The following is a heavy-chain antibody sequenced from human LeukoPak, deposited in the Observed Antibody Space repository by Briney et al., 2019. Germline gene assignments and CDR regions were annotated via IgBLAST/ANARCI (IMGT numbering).Heavy chain of an antibody. V-gene: IGHV4-34*01. CDR1: GGSFSGYY. D-gene: IGHD1-26*01. CDR2: INHSGST. CDR3: AAYSGSVRGSAYFDY. Sequence: SETLSLTCAVYGGSFSGYYWSWIRQPPGKGLEWIGEINHSGSTNYNPSLKSRVTISVDTSKNQFSLKLSPVTAADTAVYYCAAYSGSVRGSAYFDYWGQGTLVTVSS. J-gene: IGHJ4*02.